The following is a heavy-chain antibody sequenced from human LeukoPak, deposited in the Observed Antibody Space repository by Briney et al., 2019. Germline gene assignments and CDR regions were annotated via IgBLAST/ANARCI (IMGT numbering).Heavy chain of an antibody. J-gene: IGHJ4*02. V-gene: IGHV4-59*08. CDR2: IYYSGNT. CDR3: ARHEVAAGGLFFDY. CDR1: GGSITSYY. Sequence: PSETLSLTCTVSGGSITSYYGSWIRQPRGKGLEWIGYIYYSGNTNFNPSLKSRVTILEDMSKNQFSLKHGSLNAADKAGYYFARHEVAAGGLFFDYWGQGNLVTASS. D-gene: IGHD6-13*01.